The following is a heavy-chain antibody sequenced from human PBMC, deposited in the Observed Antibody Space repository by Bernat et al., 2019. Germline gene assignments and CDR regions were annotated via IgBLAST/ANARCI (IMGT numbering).Heavy chain of an antibody. CDR1: GGSFSGYY. V-gene: IGHV4-34*01. D-gene: IGHD4-17*01. CDR3: ARWGVRGIRYMTTVTFLDY. Sequence: QVQLQQWGAGLLKPSETLSLTCAVYGGSFSGYYWSWIRQPPGKGLEWIGEINHSGSTNYNPSLKSRVTISVDTSKNQFSLKLSSVTAADMAVYYCARWGVRGIRYMTTVTFLDYWGQGTLVTVSS. CDR2: INHSGST. J-gene: IGHJ4*02.